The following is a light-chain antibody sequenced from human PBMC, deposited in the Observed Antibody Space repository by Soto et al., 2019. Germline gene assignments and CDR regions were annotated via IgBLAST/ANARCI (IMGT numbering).Light chain of an antibody. J-gene: IGLJ3*02. V-gene: IGLV4-69*01. CDR1: SGHSRYA. CDR2: VNSDGSH. Sequence: QLVLTQSPSASASLGASVKLTCTLSSGHSRYAIAWHQQQPEKGPRDLMKVNSDGSHNKGDGIPDRFSGSSSGAERYHTISGLQAEEEADHYCQTWGPGIRVYGGGTKLTVL. CDR3: QTWGPGIRV.